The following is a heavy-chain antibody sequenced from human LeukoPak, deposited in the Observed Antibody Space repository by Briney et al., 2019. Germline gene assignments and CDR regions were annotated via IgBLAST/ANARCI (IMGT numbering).Heavy chain of an antibody. D-gene: IGHD1-26*01. V-gene: IGHV3-48*03. J-gene: IGHJ4*02. CDR3: ASLTHTESSGATVEYFDY. CDR2: ISSSGSTI. CDR1: GFTFSSYE. Sequence: PGGSLRLSCAASGFTFSSYEMNWVRQAPGKGLEWVSYISSSGSTIYYTDSVKGRFTISRDNSKDTLYLQMNSLRAEDTAVYYCASLTHTESSGATVEYFDYWGQGTLVTVSS.